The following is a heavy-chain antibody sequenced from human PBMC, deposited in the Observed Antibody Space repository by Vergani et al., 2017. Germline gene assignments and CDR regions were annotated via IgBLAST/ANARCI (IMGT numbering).Heavy chain of an antibody. CDR1: GGTFSSYA. V-gene: IGHV1-69*01. CDR3: SRECYDSSGYDYNWFDP. Sequence: QVQLVQSGAEVKKPGSSVKVSCKASGGTFSSYAISWVRQAPGQGLEWMGGIIPIFGTANYAQKFQGRVTITADESTSTAYMELSSLRSEDTAVYYCSRECYDSSGYDYNWFDPWGQGTLVTVAS. D-gene: IGHD3-22*01. J-gene: IGHJ5*02. CDR2: IIPIFGTA.